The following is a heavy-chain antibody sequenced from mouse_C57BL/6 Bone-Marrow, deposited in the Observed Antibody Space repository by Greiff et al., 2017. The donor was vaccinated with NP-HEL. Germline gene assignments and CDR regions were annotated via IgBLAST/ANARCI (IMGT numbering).Heavy chain of an antibody. D-gene: IGHD1-3*01. J-gene: IGHJ3*01. CDR3: ARKSCESRGYGCAY. Sequence: VQLQQPGAELVKPGASVKLSCKASGYTFTTYWMQWVKQRPGQGLEWIGEIDPSDSYTNYNQKFKGKATLTVDTSSRTANMQLSSLTSEDSAVYYCARKSCESRGYGCAYWGQGTRVTVSA. CDR1: GYTFTTYW. V-gene: IGHV1-50*01. CDR2: IDPSDSYT.